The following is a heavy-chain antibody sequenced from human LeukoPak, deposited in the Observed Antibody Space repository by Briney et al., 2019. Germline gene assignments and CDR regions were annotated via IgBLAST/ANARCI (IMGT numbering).Heavy chain of an antibody. D-gene: IGHD5-18*01. CDR3: AKNAGYSYGLYYFDY. J-gene: IGHJ4*02. V-gene: IGHV3-23*01. Sequence: PGGSLRLSCAASGFAFSNYAMSWVRQAPGKGLEWVSRLISSGTSTYYADSVKGRFTISRDNSKNTVHLQMDSLRAEDSAVYYCAKNAGYSYGLYYFDYWGQGTLVTVSS. CDR1: GFAFSNYA. CDR2: LISSGTST.